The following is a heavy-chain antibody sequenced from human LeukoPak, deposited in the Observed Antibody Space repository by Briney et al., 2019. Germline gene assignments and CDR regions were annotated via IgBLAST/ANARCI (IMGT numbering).Heavy chain of an antibody. V-gene: IGHV1-18*01. J-gene: IGHJ4*02. CDR3: VRSLLGGSGFDY. CDR1: GYTFTTYN. D-gene: IGHD2-15*01. Sequence: ASVKVSCKASGYTFTTYNINWVRQAPGQGLEWMGWISGYNGNTNYAQKLQGRVTMTTDTSTSTAYMELRSLRSDDTAVYYCVRSLLGGSGFDYWGQGTLVTVSS. CDR2: ISGYNGNT.